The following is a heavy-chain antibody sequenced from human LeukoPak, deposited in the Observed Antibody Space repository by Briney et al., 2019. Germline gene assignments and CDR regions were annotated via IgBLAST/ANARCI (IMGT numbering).Heavy chain of an antibody. V-gene: IGHV3-11*01. Sequence: GGSLRLSCAASGFTFSDYYMSWIRQAPGKGLEGVSYISSSGSTIYYADSVKGRFTISRDNAKNSLYLQMNSLRAEDTAVYYCAREGYYDSSGYHLDYWAREPWSPSPQ. J-gene: IGHJ4*02. CDR2: ISSSGSTI. CDR1: GFTFSDYY. CDR3: AREGYYDSSGYHLDY. D-gene: IGHD3-22*01.